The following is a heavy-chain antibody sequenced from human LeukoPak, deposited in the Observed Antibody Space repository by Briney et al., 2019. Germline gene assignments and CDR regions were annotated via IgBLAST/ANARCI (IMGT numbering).Heavy chain of an antibody. CDR1: GFTFSSYG. Sequence: PGRSLRLSCAASGFTFSSYGMHWVRQAPGKGLEWVAVIWYDGSNKYYADSVKGRFTISRDNSKNTLYLQMNSLRAEDTAVYYCAKANNYDFWSGYRPSWFDPWGQGTLVTVSS. D-gene: IGHD3-3*01. CDR2: IWYDGSNK. CDR3: AKANNYDFWSGYRPSWFDP. V-gene: IGHV3-33*06. J-gene: IGHJ5*02.